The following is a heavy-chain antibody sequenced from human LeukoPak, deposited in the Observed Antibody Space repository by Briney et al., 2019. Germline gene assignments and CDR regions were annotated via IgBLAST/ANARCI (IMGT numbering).Heavy chain of an antibody. J-gene: IGHJ4*02. D-gene: IGHD6-19*01. Sequence: GGSLRLSCAGSGFIFKNYAMHWVRQPPGKGLEWVSGISWNSGSIDYADSVKGRFTISRDNAKNSLYLQMNSLRVEDTAFYYCAKDNRRHYTSGPNPDSLHWGQGALVTVSS. CDR3: AKDNRRHYTSGPNPDSLH. CDR2: ISWNSGSI. CDR1: GFIFKNYA. V-gene: IGHV3-9*01.